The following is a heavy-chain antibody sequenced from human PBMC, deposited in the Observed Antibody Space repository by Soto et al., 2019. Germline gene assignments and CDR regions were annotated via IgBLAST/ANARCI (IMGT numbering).Heavy chain of an antibody. CDR2: ISGSGGST. Sequence: EVQLLESGGGLVQPGGSLRLSCAASGFTFSSYAMSWVRQAPGKGLEWVSAISGSGGSTYYADSVKGRFTISRDNSKNTLYLQMNSLRAEDTAVYYCAKPIPSVTEQWLGFDYWGQGTLVTVSS. D-gene: IGHD6-19*01. J-gene: IGHJ4*02. V-gene: IGHV3-23*01. CDR3: AKPIPSVTEQWLGFDY. CDR1: GFTFSSYA.